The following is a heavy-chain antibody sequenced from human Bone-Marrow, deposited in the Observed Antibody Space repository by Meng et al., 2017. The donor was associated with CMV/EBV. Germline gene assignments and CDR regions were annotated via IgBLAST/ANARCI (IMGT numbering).Heavy chain of an antibody. CDR1: GGSVSSGSYY. J-gene: IGHJ6*01. D-gene: IGHD3-3*01. Sequence: SETLSLTCTVSGGSVSSGSYYWSWIRQPPGKGLEWIGYIYYSGSTNYNPSLKSRVTISVDTSKNQFSLKLSSVTAADTAVYYCARGDFWSGYYTNYYYYGMDVWGQGTTVTCSS. V-gene: IGHV4-61*01. CDR3: ARGDFWSGYYTNYYYYGMDV. CDR2: IYYSGST.